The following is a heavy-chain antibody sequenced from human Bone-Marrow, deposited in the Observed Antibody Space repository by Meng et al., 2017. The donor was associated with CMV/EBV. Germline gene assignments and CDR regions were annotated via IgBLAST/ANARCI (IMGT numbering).Heavy chain of an antibody. J-gene: IGHJ4*02. CDR3: ARGSSIAARRRNHFDY. CDR2: INHSGST. Sequence: SETLSLTCAVYGGSFSGYYWSWIRQPPGKGLEWIGEINHSGSTNYNPSLKSRVTISVDTSKNQFSPKLSSVTAADTAVYYCARGSSIAARRRNHFDYWGQGTLVTGSS. CDR1: GGSFSGYY. V-gene: IGHV4-34*01. D-gene: IGHD6-6*01.